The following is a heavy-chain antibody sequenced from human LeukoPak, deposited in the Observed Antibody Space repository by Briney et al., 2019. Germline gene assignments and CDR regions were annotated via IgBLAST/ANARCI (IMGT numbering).Heavy chain of an antibody. J-gene: IGHJ6*03. CDR1: GYTFTSYY. Sequence: ASVKVSCRASGYTFTSYYMHWVRQAPGQGLEWMGIINPSGGSTSYAQKFQGRVTMTRDMSTSTAYMELGSLRSDDTAVYYCASANSGSPAFSYMDVWGKGTTVTVSS. CDR2: INPSGGST. V-gene: IGHV1-46*01. CDR3: ASANSGSPAFSYMDV. D-gene: IGHD3-10*01.